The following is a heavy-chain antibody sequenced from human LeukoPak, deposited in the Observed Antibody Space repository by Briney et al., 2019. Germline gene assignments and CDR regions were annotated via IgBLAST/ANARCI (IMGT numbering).Heavy chain of an antibody. J-gene: IGHJ4*02. D-gene: IGHD3-22*01. CDR3: ARGSDYYDSSGYYFFDY. CDR1: GGSISNSTYY. Sequence: SETLSLTCTVSGGSISNSTYYWGWIRQPPGKGLEWVGTVYYSGSAYYNPSLKSRVTISVDTSKNQFSLKLSSVTAADTAVYYCARGSDYYDSSGYYFFDYWGQGTLVTVSS. CDR2: VYYSGSA. V-gene: IGHV4-39*07.